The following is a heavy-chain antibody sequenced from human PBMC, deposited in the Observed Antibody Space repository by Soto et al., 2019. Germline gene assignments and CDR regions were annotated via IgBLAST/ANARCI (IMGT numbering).Heavy chain of an antibody. V-gene: IGHV1-69*13. D-gene: IGHD2-15*01. Sequence: PSVKVSCKASGGTFSTHAIIWVRQAPGHGLEWMGGIIPISGTTYYTQKFQGRVTITADEPTSTAFMELSSLKSEDTAVFYCARGYCSGGNCYSGMDVWGQGTMVTVSS. CDR1: GGTFSTHA. J-gene: IGHJ6*02. CDR2: IIPISGTT. CDR3: ARGYCSGGNCYSGMDV.